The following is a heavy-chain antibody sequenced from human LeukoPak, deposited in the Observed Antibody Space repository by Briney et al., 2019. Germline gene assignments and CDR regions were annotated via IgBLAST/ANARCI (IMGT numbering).Heavy chain of an antibody. Sequence: ASVKVSCKASGYTFTGYYMHWVRQAPGQGLEWMGWINPNSGGTNYAQKFQGRVTMTRDTSISTAYMELSRLRSDDTAVYYCASVRGDRYYDSSGYTDWGQGTLVTVSS. D-gene: IGHD3-22*01. V-gene: IGHV1-2*02. J-gene: IGHJ4*02. CDR1: GYTFTGYY. CDR2: INPNSGGT. CDR3: ASVRGDRYYDSSGYTD.